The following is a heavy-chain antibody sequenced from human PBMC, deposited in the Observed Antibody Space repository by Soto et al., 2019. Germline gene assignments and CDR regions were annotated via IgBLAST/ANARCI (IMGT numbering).Heavy chain of an antibody. Sequence: ASVKVSCKASGYTFTSYGISWVRQAPGQGLEWMGWISAYNGNTNYAQKLQGRVTMTTDTSTSTAYMELRSLRSDDTTMYYCASQRGDYYDSYFDIWGQGTMVPVSS. CDR1: GYTFTSYG. D-gene: IGHD3-22*01. J-gene: IGHJ3*02. CDR3: ASQRGDYYDSYFDI. V-gene: IGHV1-18*01. CDR2: ISAYNGNT.